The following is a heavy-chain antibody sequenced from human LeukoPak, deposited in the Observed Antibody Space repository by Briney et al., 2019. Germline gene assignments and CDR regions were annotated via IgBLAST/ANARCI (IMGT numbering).Heavy chain of an antibody. V-gene: IGHV3-7*01. Sequence: RGLEWVANIKEDGSDKQYVDSVQGRFTISRDNAENSLYLQMNSLRAEDTAVYYCVRESSVWVGPGIGRPLDVWGKGTAVTVSS. J-gene: IGHJ6*04. CDR2: IKEDGSDK. CDR3: VRESSVWVGPGIGRPLDV. D-gene: IGHD3-16*01.